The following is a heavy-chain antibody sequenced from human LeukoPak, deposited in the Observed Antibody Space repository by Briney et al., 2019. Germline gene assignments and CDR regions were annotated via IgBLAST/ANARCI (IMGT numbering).Heavy chain of an antibody. J-gene: IGHJ4*02. CDR1: GFTFSSYA. CDR3: AKDLSTTWIQLWSPFDY. Sequence: GGSLRLPCAASGFTFSSYAMSWVRQAPGKGLEWVSAISGSGGSTYYADSVKGRFTISRDNSKNTLYLQMNSLRAEDTAVYYCAKDLSTTWIQLWSPFDYWGQGTLVTVSS. V-gene: IGHV3-23*01. CDR2: ISGSGGST. D-gene: IGHD5-18*01.